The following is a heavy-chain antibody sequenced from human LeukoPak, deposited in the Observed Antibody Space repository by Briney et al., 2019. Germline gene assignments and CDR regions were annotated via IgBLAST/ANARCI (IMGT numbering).Heavy chain of an antibody. CDR3: ARDRGYSSGWSDFDY. CDR2: ISVYNGNT. Sequence: ASVKVSCKASGYTFTSYGINWVRQAPGQGLEWMGWISVYNGNTNSAQKLQGRVTMTTDTSTSTAYMELRSLRSDDTAAYYCARDRGYSSGWSDFDYWGQGTLVTVSS. CDR1: GYTFTSYG. J-gene: IGHJ4*02. V-gene: IGHV1-18*01. D-gene: IGHD6-19*01.